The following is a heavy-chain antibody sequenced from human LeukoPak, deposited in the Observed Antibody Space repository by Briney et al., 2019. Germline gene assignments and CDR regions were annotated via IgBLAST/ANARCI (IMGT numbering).Heavy chain of an antibody. CDR2: IYWDDDK. CDR3: ARRLSGSYYYY. J-gene: IGHJ4*02. Sequence: ESGPTLVKPTQTLTLTCTFSGVSLSSSGVGVGWIRRPPGKALEWLALIYWDDDKRYSPSLKNRLTITKDTSKNQVVLTMPKMDPVDTATYFCARRLSGSYYYYWGQGTLVTVSS. V-gene: IGHV2-5*02. D-gene: IGHD1-26*01. CDR1: GVSLSSSGVG.